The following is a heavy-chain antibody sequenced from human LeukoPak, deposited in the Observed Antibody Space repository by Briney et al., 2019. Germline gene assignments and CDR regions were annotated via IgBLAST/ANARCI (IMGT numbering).Heavy chain of an antibody. CDR1: GFTFSSSP. D-gene: IGHD3-3*01. Sequence: GSLRLSCAASGFTFSSSPMGWVRQAPGKGLEWVSSIHAGGSDPFYGDSVQGRFTISRVNSKNTLSLQLNSLRVEDTAVYFCAKGGHHFNPFFYYGQGTLVTVSS. V-gene: IGHV3-23*01. CDR2: IHAGGSDP. CDR3: AKGGHHFNPFFY. J-gene: IGHJ4*02.